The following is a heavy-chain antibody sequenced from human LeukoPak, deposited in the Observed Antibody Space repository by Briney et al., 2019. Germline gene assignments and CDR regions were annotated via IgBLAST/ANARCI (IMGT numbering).Heavy chain of an antibody. CDR2: IYPGDSDT. Sequence: GESLKISCQGSGYRFTSYWIGWVRQLPGKGLEWMGIIYPGDSDTRYSPSFQGQVTISADKSISTAYLQWSSLKASDTAMYYCARRMVRGGFDYWGQGTLVTVSS. V-gene: IGHV5-51*01. J-gene: IGHJ4*02. D-gene: IGHD3-10*01. CDR3: ARRMVRGGFDY. CDR1: GYRFTSYW.